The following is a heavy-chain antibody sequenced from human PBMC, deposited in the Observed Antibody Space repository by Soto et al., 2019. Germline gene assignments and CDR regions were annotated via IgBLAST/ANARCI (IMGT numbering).Heavy chain of an antibody. V-gene: IGHV4-59*01. CDR2: IYYSGST. D-gene: IGHD6-19*01. CDR3: AREIAVASPTGDWFDP. Sequence: QVQLQESGPGLVKPSETLSLTCTVSGGSISSYYWSWIRHPPGKGLEWIGYIYYSGSTNYNPSLKSRVTRSVDTSKNQFALKLSSVTAADTAVYYCAREIAVASPTGDWFDPWGQGTLVTVSS. J-gene: IGHJ5*02. CDR1: GGSISSYY.